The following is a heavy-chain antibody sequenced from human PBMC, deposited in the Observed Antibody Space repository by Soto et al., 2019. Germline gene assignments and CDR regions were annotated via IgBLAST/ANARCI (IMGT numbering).Heavy chain of an antibody. Sequence: QVQLVQSGAEVKKPGSSVKVSCKASGGTFSSYAISWVRQAPGQGLEWMGGIIPIFGTANYAQKFQGRVTSTADESTSTAYMELSSLRSEDPAMYYWARTNTAMVTGWFDPWGQGTLVTVSS. CDR1: GGTFSSYA. D-gene: IGHD5-18*01. J-gene: IGHJ5*02. CDR2: IIPIFGTA. V-gene: IGHV1-69*12. CDR3: ARTNTAMVTGWFDP.